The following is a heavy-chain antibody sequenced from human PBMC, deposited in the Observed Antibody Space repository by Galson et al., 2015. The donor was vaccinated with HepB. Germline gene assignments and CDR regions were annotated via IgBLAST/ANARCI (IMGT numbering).Heavy chain of an antibody. D-gene: IGHD3-22*01. CDR3: ARDYYSDSSGVTDY. CDR1: GFSFSTYW. J-gene: IGHJ4*02. Sequence: SLRLSCAASGFSFSTYWMSWVRQAPGKGLEWVANIKQDGSEKYYVDSVKGRFTISRDNAKNSLFLQMNSLRVEDTAVYYCARDYYSDSSGVTDYWGQGTLVTVSS. V-gene: IGHV3-7*03. CDR2: IKQDGSEK.